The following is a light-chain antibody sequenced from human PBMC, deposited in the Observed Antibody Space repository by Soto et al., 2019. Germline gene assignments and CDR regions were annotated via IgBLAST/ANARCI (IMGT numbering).Light chain of an antibody. V-gene: IGLV2-8*01. J-gene: IGLJ1*01. CDR2: EVS. Sequence: QSVLTQPPSASGSPGQSVTIYCTGTSSDFGGYNYVSWYQQHPGKAPKLMIYEVSKRPSGVPERFSGSKSGNTASLTVSGLQAEDEADYYCSSYAGSNFYVFGTGTKATVL. CDR1: SSDFGGYNY. CDR3: SSYAGSNFYV.